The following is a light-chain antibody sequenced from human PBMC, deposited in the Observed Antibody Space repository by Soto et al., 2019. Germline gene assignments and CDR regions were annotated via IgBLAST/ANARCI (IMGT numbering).Light chain of an antibody. V-gene: IGLV1-44*01. CDR3: AAWDDSLNAVL. CDR1: SSNIGSNT. Sequence: QSVLTQPPSASGTPGQRVTISCSGSSSNIGSNTVNWYQQFPGTAPKLLIYSNYQRPSGVPDRFSGSKSGTSASLAIGRLQSEDEADYYCAAWDDSLNAVLFGGGTKLTVL. J-gene: IGLJ2*01. CDR2: SNY.